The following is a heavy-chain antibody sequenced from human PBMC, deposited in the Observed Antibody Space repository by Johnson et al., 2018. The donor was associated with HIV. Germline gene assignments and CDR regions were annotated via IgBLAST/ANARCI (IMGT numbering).Heavy chain of an antibody. J-gene: IGHJ3*02. Sequence: MLLVESGGGLVQPGGSLRLSRAASGITFSSYAMSWVRQAPGKGLEWVSTISGSGGRTYYADSVKGRFTISRDNSKNTLFLQMNSLGAEDTAVYYIARDGAIPPGQYVRCGSCHGGDAFDTWGQGTMVTVSS. CDR2: ISGSGGRT. D-gene: IGHD2-15*01. V-gene: IGHV3-23*04. CDR3: ARDGAIPPGQYVRCGSCHGGDAFDT. CDR1: GITFSSYA.